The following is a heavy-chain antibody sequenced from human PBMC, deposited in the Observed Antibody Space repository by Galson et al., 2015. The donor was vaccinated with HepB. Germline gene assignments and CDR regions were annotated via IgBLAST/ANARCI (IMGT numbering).Heavy chain of an antibody. Sequence: SVKVSCKASGGTLSRHTMNWVRQAPGQGLEWMGEIIPILGTPHYAQKFQGRVTITADRLTNIDYMELSSLRSDDTAVYYCATEGEGAYFDYWGQGTLVTVSS. J-gene: IGHJ4*02. CDR3: ATEGEGAYFDY. CDR1: GGTLSRHT. V-gene: IGHV1-69*08. D-gene: IGHD2-21*01. CDR2: IIPILGTP.